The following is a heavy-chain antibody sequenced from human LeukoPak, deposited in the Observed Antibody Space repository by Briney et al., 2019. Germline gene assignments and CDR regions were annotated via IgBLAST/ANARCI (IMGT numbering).Heavy chain of an antibody. Sequence: SETLSLTCTVSGGSISSYYWSWIRQPPGKGLEWMGYIYYSGSTNYNPSLKSRVTISVDTSKNQFSLKLSSVTAADTAVYYCARGYSSSWYDYYYYMDVWGKGTTVTISS. CDR3: ARGYSSSWYDYYYYMDV. J-gene: IGHJ6*03. CDR2: IYYSGST. CDR1: GGSISSYY. D-gene: IGHD6-13*01. V-gene: IGHV4-59*01.